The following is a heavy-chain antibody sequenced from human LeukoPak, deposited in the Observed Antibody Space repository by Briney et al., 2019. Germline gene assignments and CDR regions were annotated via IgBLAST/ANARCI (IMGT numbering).Heavy chain of an antibody. CDR1: GGSISSYY. CDR2: IYYSGST. J-gene: IGHJ3*02. Sequence: PSETLSLTCTVSGGSISSYYWSWIRQPPGKGLEWIGYIYYSGSTNYNPSLKSRVTISVDTSKNQFSLKLSSVTAADTAVYYCARLKTGQAHAFEIWGQGTMVTVSS. CDR3: ARLKTGQAHAFEI. V-gene: IGHV4-59*08.